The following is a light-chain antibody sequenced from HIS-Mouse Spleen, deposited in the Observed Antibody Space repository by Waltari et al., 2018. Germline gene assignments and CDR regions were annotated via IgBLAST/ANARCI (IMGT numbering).Light chain of an antibody. CDR3: YSTDSSGNHRV. CDR1: ALPQKY. Sequence: SYELTQPPSVSVSPGQTARTTCSGDALPQKYAYWYQQKSGQAPVLVIYEDSKRPSGIPERFSGSSSGTMATLTISGAQVEDEADYYSYSTDSSGNHRVFGGGTKLTVL. CDR2: EDS. V-gene: IGLV3-10*01. J-gene: IGLJ2*01.